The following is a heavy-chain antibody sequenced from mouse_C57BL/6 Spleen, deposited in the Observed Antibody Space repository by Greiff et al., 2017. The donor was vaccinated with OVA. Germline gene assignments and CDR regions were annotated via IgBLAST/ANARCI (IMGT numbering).Heavy chain of an antibody. CDR2: LDPSDSYT. D-gene: IGHD2-14*01. CDR3: ARVRRGYAMDY. CDR1: GYTFTSYW. Sequence: QVQLQQPGAELVMPGASVKLSCKASGYTFTSYWMHWVKQRPGQGLEWIGELDPSDSYTNYNQKFKGKSTLTVDKSSSTAYMQLSSLTSEDSAVYYCARVRRGYAMDYWGQGTSVTVSS. J-gene: IGHJ4*01. V-gene: IGHV1-69*01.